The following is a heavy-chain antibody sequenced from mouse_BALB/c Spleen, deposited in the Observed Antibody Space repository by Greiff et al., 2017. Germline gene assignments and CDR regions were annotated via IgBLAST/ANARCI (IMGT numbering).Heavy chain of an antibody. CDR1: GFSLTSYG. CDR2: IWAGGST. V-gene: IGHV2-9*02. D-gene: IGHD1-1*01. CDR3: ARGYDGSSWAMDY. Sequence: VQLVESGPGLVAPSQSLSITCTVSGFSLTSYGVHWVRQPPGKGLEWLGVIWAGGSTNYNSALMSRLSISKDNSKSQVFLKMNSLQTDDTAMYYCARGYDGSSWAMDYWGQGTSVTVSS. J-gene: IGHJ4*01.